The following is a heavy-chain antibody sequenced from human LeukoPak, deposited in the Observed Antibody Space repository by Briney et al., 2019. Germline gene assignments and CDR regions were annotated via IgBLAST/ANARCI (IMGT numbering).Heavy chain of an antibody. V-gene: IGHV7-4-1*02. CDR3: ARAPRLARYDSSGYYSHVGAGY. Sequence: ASVKVSCKASGYTFTSYAMNWVRQAPGQGLEWMGWINTNTGNPTYAQGFTGRFVFSLDTSVSTAYLQISSLKAEDTAVYYCARAPRLARYDSSGYYSHVGAGYWGQGTLVTVSS. CDR2: INTNTGNP. D-gene: IGHD3-22*01. J-gene: IGHJ4*02. CDR1: GYTFTSYA.